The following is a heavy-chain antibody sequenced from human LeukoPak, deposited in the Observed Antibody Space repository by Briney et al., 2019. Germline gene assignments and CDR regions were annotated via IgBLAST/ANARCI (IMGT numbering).Heavy chain of an antibody. CDR2: ITSSSTTI. V-gene: IGHV3-48*01. CDR3: ARDSRFYYIDY. Sequence: GGSLRLSCAASGFTFSNYWMTWVRQAPGRGLEWLSYITSSSTTIYYADSVKGRFTISRDNAKNSLYLQMNSLRAEDTAVYYCARDSRFYYIDYWGQGTLVTVSS. D-gene: IGHD3-3*01. CDR1: GFTFSNYW. J-gene: IGHJ4*02.